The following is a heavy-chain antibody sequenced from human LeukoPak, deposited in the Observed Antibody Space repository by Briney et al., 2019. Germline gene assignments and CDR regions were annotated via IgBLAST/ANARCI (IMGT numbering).Heavy chain of an antibody. D-gene: IGHD1-1*01. J-gene: IGHJ2*01. V-gene: IGHV5-51*01. CDR2: IYPGDSDA. CDR1: GYSFTSYW. CDR3: ARRLDYWYFDL. Sequence: GESLKISCKGSGYSFTSYWIGWVRQMPGKGLEWMGIIYPGDSDARYSPSFQGQVTISADKSISTAYLQWSSLKASDSAMYYCARRLDYWYFDLWGRGTLVTVSS.